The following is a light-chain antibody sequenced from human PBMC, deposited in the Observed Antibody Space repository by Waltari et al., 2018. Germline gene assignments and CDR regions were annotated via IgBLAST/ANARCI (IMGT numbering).Light chain of an antibody. V-gene: IGLV1-47*01. CDR1: RSNIGSNY. CDR3: AAWDDSLSGRV. Sequence: QSVLTQPPSASGTPGQRVTISCSGSRSNIGSNYVYWYQQLPGTAPKLLIYRNNQRPSVVPDLFSGSKSGTSAPLAISGLRSEDEADYYCAAWDDSLSGRVFGGGTKVTVL. J-gene: IGLJ3*02. CDR2: RNN.